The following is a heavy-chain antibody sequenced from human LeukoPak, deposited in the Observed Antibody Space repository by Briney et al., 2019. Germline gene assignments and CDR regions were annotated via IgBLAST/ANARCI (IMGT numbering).Heavy chain of an antibody. D-gene: IGHD4-17*01. Sequence: SETLSLTCTVSGGSISSYYWSWIRQPPGKGLEGIGYIYYSGSTNYNPSLTSRVTISVDTSKNQFSLKLSSVTAADTAVYYCAKNYGDYANWFDPWGQGTLVTVSS. V-gene: IGHV4-59*01. J-gene: IGHJ5*02. CDR2: IYYSGST. CDR1: GGSISSYY. CDR3: AKNYGDYANWFDP.